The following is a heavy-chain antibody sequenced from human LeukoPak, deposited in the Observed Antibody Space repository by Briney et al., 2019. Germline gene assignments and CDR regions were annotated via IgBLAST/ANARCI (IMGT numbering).Heavy chain of an antibody. J-gene: IGHJ4*02. V-gene: IGHV4-34*01. CDR3: ARGRRPGY. D-gene: IGHD7-27*01. CDR1: GGSFSGYY. CDR2: INHSGST. Sequence: SETLSHTCAVYGGSFSGYYWSWIRQPPGKGLEWIGEINHSGSTNYNPSLKSRVTISVDTSKNQFSLKLSSVTAAVTAVYYCARGRRPGYWGQGTLVSVSS.